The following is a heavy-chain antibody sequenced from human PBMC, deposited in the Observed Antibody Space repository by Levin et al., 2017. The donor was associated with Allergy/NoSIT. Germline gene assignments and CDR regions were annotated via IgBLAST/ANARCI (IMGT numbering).Heavy chain of an antibody. CDR2: ISSSSSYT. D-gene: IGHD2-2*01. V-gene: IGHV3-11*03. CDR1: GFTFSDYY. Sequence: SCAASGFTFSDYYMSWIRQAPGKGLEWVSYISSSSSYTNYADSVKGRFTISRDNAKNSLYLQMNSLRAEDTAVYYCTVLVPAANATGWGQGTLVTVSS. J-gene: IGHJ4*02. CDR3: TVLVPAANATG.